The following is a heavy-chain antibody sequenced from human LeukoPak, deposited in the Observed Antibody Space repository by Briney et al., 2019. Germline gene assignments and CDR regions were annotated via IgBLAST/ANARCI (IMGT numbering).Heavy chain of an antibody. CDR3: ASTVDCTNGVCYSYEAFHI. V-gene: IGHV4-4*07. CDR1: GGSISSYY. J-gene: IGHJ3*02. Sequence: SETLSLTCTVSGGSISSYYWSWLRQPAGKGLEWIGRIYTSGSTNDNPSLKSRVTMSVDTSKNQFSLKLSSVNAADTAVYYCASTVDCTNGVCYSYEAFHIWRQGTMVTVSS. CDR2: IYTSGST. D-gene: IGHD2-8*01.